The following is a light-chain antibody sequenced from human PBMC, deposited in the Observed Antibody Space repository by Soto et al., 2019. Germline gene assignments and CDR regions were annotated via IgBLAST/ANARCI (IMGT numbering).Light chain of an antibody. Sequence: DIQMTQSPSTLSASIGDRVTITCRASESIRTWLAWYQHKPGKAPKFLIYDASSLESGVPARFSGSGSGTEFTLTISNLQPDDFAIYFCQQYNNYPRTFGQGTKVEIK. J-gene: IGKJ1*01. CDR1: ESIRTW. CDR2: DAS. CDR3: QQYNNYPRT. V-gene: IGKV1-5*01.